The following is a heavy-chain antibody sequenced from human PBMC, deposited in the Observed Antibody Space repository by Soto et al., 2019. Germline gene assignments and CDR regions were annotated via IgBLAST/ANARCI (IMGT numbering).Heavy chain of an antibody. CDR1: GDSISSGGYY. J-gene: IGHJ4*02. CDR3: AREGGYGYGYYDY. D-gene: IGHD5-18*01. CDR2: IYHSGTT. Sequence: QVQLQQSGPGLVKPSQTLSLTCTVSGDSISSGGYYWSWIRQHPGKGLEWIGYIYHSGTTYYNPSLKSRVTLSVDTSQNQFSLKLSSVTAADTAVYYCAREGGYGYGYYDYWGQGTLVTVSS. V-gene: IGHV4-31*03.